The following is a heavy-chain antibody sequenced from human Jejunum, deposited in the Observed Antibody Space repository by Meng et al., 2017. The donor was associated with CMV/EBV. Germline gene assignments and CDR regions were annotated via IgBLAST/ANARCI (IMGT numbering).Heavy chain of an antibody. J-gene: IGHJ4*02. CDR3: AKDLGASGWFETFDS. CDR1: FTFSTYG. Sequence: FTFSTYGRHWVRLAPGRGLEWVAFIRYDGNNKYYTDSVKGRFTISRDNSRSTLFLQMNSLGVEDTAVYYCAKDLGASGWFETFDSWGQGTLVTVSS. CDR2: IRYDGNNK. D-gene: IGHD6-19*01. V-gene: IGHV3-30*02.